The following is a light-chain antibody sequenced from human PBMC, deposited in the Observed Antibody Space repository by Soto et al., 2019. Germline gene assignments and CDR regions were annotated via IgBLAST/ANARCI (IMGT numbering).Light chain of an antibody. V-gene: IGKV3-20*01. CDR3: QQFASSPRT. CDR2: GGS. J-gene: IGKJ1*01. Sequence: EIVLTQSPGTLSLSPGERATLFCRASQSVATSQLAWYQQKPGQAPRLLIGGSSRATGVPDRFIASGSGTNFTLTINRLEPEEFAVYSCQQFASSPRTFGRGTAVEIK. CDR1: QSVATSQ.